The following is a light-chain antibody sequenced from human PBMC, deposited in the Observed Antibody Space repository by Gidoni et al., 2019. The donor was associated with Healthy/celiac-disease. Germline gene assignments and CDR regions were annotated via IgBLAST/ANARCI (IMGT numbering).Light chain of an antibody. J-gene: IGLJ2*01. CDR3: QSYDSSLSGLV. CDR1: SSNIGAGYD. CDR2: GNS. V-gene: IGLV1-40*01. Sequence: QSVLTQPPSVSVAPGQSVTISCTGSSSNIGAGYDVHWYQQLPGTAPKLLIYGNSNRPSGVPDRFSGSKSGTSASLAITGLQAEDEADYYCQSYDSSLSGLVFGGGTKLTVL.